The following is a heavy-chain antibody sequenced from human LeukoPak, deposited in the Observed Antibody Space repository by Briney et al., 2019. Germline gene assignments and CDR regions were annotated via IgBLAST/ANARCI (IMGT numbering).Heavy chain of an antibody. CDR2: INHSGST. CDR1: GGSISSYY. J-gene: IGHJ4*02. V-gene: IGHV4-34*01. CDR3: ARGRIIVGAIHFDY. Sequence: SETLSLTCTVSGGSISSYYWSWIRQPPGKGLEWIGEINHSGSTNYNPSLKSRVTISVDTSKNQFSLKLSSVTAADTAVYYCARGRIIVGAIHFDYWGQGTLVTVSS. D-gene: IGHD1-26*01.